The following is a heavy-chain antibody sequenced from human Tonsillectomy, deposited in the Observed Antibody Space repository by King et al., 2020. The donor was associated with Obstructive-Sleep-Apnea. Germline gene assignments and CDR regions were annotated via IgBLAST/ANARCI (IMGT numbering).Heavy chain of an antibody. CDR2: ISWNERDK. V-gene: IGHV3-30*18. Sequence: VQLVESGGGVVQPGTSLRLSCAASGFSFSTRDIHWVRQAPGKGLEWVALISWNERDKYYADSVKGRFTISRDNSKNTLYLEMNGLRAGDTAAYYCAKGEWSSRSIDYWGQGTLVTVSS. D-gene: IGHD6-13*01. CDR1: GFSFSTRD. J-gene: IGHJ4*02. CDR3: AKGEWSSRSIDY.